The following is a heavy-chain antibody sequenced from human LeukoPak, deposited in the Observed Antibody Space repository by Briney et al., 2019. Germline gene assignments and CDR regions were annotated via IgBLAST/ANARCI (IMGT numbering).Heavy chain of an antibody. CDR2: IFHRGMP. Sequence: SETLSLTCAVSSDSISNNWWSWVRQSPGMRLEWIGQIFHRGMPNYNPSLKSRVTMSIDKSNNQLSLKMNSVTAADTAVYYCARARRIQLWFNVGSCFDYWGQGTLVTVSS. J-gene: IGHJ4*02. CDR1: SDSISNNW. D-gene: IGHD5-18*01. V-gene: IGHV4-4*02. CDR3: ARARRIQLWFNVGSCFDY.